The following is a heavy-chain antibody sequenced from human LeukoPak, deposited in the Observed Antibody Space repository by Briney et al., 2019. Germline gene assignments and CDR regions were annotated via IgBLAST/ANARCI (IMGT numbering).Heavy chain of an antibody. D-gene: IGHD5-24*01. Sequence: SETLSLTCTVSGGSISSYYWSWIRQPPGKGLEWIGYIYYSGSTNYNPSLKSRVTISVDTSKNQFSLKLSSVTAADTAVYYCARGERWLQLCYYYYYMDVWGKGTTVTVSS. V-gene: IGHV4-59*01. J-gene: IGHJ6*03. CDR1: GGSISSYY. CDR3: ARGERWLQLCYYYYYMDV. CDR2: IYYSGST.